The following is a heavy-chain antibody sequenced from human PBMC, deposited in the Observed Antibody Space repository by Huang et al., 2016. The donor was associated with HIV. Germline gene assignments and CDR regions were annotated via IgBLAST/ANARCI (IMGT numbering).Heavy chain of an antibody. D-gene: IGHD3-16*01. Sequence: QITLKESGPTLVKPTQTLTLTCPFSGFSLTPTGIAVGWIRQPPGKALEWLALIYWNDDKRYSPSLKNRLTISKDTSRNQVVLTVTDVDPLDTATYYCARRPLGAGYYFDSWGQGMLVTVTS. J-gene: IGHJ4*02. CDR3: ARRPLGAGYYFDS. V-gene: IGHV2-5*01. CDR2: IYWNDDK. CDR1: GFSLTPTGIA.